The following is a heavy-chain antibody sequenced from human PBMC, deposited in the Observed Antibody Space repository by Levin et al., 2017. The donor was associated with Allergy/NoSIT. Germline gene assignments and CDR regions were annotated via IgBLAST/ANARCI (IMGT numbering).Heavy chain of an antibody. J-gene: IGHJ4*02. Sequence: PGGSLRLSCNGSGYNFNNYWIGWVRQLPGKGLEWMGTIFPGDSDSRYSPSFQGQFTMSADKSTNTAFLQWSSLKASDTAMYFCARLVNYYDNRGEVGALFHFESWGQGTRVTVSS. CDR1: GYNFNNYW. V-gene: IGHV5-51*06. D-gene: IGHD3-22*01. CDR3: ARLVNYYDNRGEVGALFHFES. CDR2: IFPGDSDS.